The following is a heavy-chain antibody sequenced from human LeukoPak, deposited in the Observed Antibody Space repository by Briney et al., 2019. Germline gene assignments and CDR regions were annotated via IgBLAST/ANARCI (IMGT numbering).Heavy chain of an antibody. V-gene: IGHV4-39*07. D-gene: IGHD4-23*01. CDR3: ARAVGTSRNFFDY. Sequence: SETLSLTCTVSGGSISSSSYYWGWIRQPPGKGLEWIGSIYYSGSTYYNPSLKSRVTISVDTSKNQLSLKLSSVTAADTAMYYCARAVGTSRNFFDYWGQGTLVSVSS. CDR1: GGSISSSSYY. CDR2: IYYSGST. J-gene: IGHJ4*02.